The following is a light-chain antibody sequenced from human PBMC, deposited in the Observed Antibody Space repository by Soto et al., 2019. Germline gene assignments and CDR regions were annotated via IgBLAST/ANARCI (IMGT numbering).Light chain of an antibody. CDR2: EVS. CDR3: SSYTSSGTPLV. V-gene: IGLV2-14*01. CDR1: SSDIGGYNY. Sequence: QSALTQPASVSGSPGQSITVSCTGTSSDIGGYNYVSWYQQHPGKAPKLMIYEVSNRPSGVSDRFSGSKFGNTASLTISGLQAEDEDDYYCSSYTSSGTPLVLGTGTKVTVL. J-gene: IGLJ1*01.